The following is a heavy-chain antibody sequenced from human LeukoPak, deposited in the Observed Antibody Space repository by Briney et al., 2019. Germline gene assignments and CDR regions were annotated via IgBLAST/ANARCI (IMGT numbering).Heavy chain of an antibody. CDR2: IEPSESYT. J-gene: IGHJ4*02. CDR1: GYSFTSYW. V-gene: IGHV5-10-1*01. Sequence: GESLKISCKGSGYSFTSYWISWVRQMPGKGLEWMGRIEPSESYTNYSPSFQGHATISADKSLSTAYLQWSSLKASDTAMYYCARHRRRVTMVRGSTPGDYWGQGTLVTVSS. CDR3: ARHRRRVTMVRGSTPGDY. D-gene: IGHD3-10*01.